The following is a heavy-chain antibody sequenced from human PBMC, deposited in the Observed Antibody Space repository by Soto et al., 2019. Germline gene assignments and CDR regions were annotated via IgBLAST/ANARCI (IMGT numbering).Heavy chain of an antibody. J-gene: IGHJ6*02. Sequence: QVQLVESGGGVVQPGRSLRLSCAASGFTFSLYGMHWVRQAPGKGLEWVAVIWYDGSNEFYADSVKGRFTISRDNSKNTLYLQMNSLRDEDTAVYYCARGLRGISFYGMDVWGQGTTVIVSS. CDR1: GFTFSLYG. V-gene: IGHV3-33*01. CDR2: IWYDGSNE. CDR3: ARGLRGISFYGMDV. D-gene: IGHD3-16*01.